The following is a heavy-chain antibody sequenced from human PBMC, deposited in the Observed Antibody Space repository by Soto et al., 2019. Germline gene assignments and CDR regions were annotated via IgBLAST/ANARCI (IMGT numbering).Heavy chain of an antibody. Sequence: ASVKVSCKASGYTFTGYYMHWVRQAHGQGLEWMGWINPNSGGTNYAQKFQGWVTMTRDTSISTAYMELSRLRSDDTAVYYCARGKLEQAYYYYMDVWGKGTTVTVSS. CDR2: INPNSGGT. CDR1: GYTFTGYY. D-gene: IGHD1-1*01. CDR3: ARGKLEQAYYYYMDV. V-gene: IGHV1-2*04. J-gene: IGHJ6*03.